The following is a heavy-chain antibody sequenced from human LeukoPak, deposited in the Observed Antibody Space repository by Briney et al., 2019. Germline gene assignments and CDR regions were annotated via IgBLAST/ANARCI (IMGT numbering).Heavy chain of an antibody. CDR1: GGSISSGDYY. D-gene: IGHD6-13*01. Sequence: TLSLTCTVSGGSISSGDYYWSWIRQPPGKGLEWIGYIYYSGSTYYNPSLKSRVTISVDTSKNQFSLKLSSVTAADTAVYYCARGYSSSWSPYFDYWDQGTLVTVSS. V-gene: IGHV4-30-4*08. J-gene: IGHJ4*02. CDR2: IYYSGST. CDR3: ARGYSSSWSPYFDY.